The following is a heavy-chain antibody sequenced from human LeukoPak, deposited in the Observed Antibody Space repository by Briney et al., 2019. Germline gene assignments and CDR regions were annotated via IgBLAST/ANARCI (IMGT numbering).Heavy chain of an antibody. J-gene: IGHJ6*03. V-gene: IGHV4-59*11. Sequence: SETLSLTCTVSGGSISSHYWSWIRQPPGKGLEGIWYIYYSGSTNYNPSLKSRVPISVDTSKNQFSLKLSSVTAADTAVYYCARSEYSSSWYGWYYYYYYMDVWGKGTTVTVSS. CDR3: ARSEYSSSWYGWYYYYYYMDV. CDR1: GGSISSHY. CDR2: IYYSGST. D-gene: IGHD6-13*01.